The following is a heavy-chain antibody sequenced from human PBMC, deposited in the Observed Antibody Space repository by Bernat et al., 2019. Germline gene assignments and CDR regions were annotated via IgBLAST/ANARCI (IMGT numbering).Heavy chain of an antibody. V-gene: IGHV3-21*01. CDR1: GFTFSSYS. J-gene: IGHJ4*02. Sequence: EVQLVESGGGLVQPGGSLRLSCAASGFTFSSYSMNWVRQAPGKGLEWVSSISSSSSYIYYADSVKGRFTISRDNAKNSLYLQMNSLRAEDTAVYYCARDNDYGDEESDYWGQGTLVTVSS. CDR2: ISSSSSYI. CDR3: ARDNDYGDEESDY. D-gene: IGHD4-17*01.